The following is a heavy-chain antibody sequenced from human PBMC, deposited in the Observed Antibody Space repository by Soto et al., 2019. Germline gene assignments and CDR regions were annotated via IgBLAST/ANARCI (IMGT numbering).Heavy chain of an antibody. V-gene: IGHV4-4*02. CDR2: IYHSGST. D-gene: IGHD6-19*01. CDR3: ARDRAVSARGSFDY. J-gene: IGHJ4*02. CDR1: GGSVSDTNW. Sequence: QVQLQESGPGLVEPSGTLSLTCAVSGGSVSDTNWWSWVRQPPGKGLEWIGEIYHSGSTYYTPSLKSRDTISVDKSKNQFSLRLNSVTAADTAVYFCARDRAVSARGSFDYWGQGTLVTVSS.